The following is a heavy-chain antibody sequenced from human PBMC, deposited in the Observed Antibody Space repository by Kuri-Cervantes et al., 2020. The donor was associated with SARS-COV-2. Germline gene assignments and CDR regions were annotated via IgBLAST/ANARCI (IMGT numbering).Heavy chain of an antibody. J-gene: IGHJ4*02. CDR3: AKGIAVAGTGGFDY. CDR2: ISSGSTTK. D-gene: IGHD6-19*01. CDR1: GFTFSSYS. V-gene: IGHV3-48*04. Sequence: GESLKISCAASGFTFSSYSMNWVRQAPGKGLEWVSFISSGSTTKYYADSVMGRFTISRDNAKNSLSLQMNSLRAEDTAVYYCAKGIAVAGTGGFDYWGQGTLVTVSS.